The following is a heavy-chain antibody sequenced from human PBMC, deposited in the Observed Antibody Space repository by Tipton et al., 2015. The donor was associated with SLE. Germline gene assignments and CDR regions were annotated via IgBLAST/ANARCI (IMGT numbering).Heavy chain of an antibody. CDR3: ARDLYPYSATNWFDP. Sequence: TLSLTCAVYGGSFSVYYWTWIRQPPGKGLEWIGEINHGGSTNYNPSLKSRVTISVDTSKNQFSLKLNSVTAADTAVYYCARDLYPYSATNWFDPWGQGTLVTVSS. CDR1: GGSFSVYY. D-gene: IGHD4-11*01. CDR2: INHGGST. J-gene: IGHJ5*02. V-gene: IGHV4-34*01.